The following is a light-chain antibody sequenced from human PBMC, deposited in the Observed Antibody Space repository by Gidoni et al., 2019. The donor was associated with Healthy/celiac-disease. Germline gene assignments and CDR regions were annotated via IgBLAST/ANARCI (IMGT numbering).Light chain of an antibody. CDR1: QSVLYSSNNKNY. J-gene: IGKJ2*01. V-gene: IGKV4-1*01. CDR2: WAS. Sequence: DIVMTQSPDSLAVSLGERATINCKSSQSVLYSSNNKNYLAWYQQKPGQPPKLLIYWASTRESGVPDRFSGSGSGIDFTLTISSLQAEDVAVYYCQQYYSTPTFGQGTKLEIK. CDR3: QQYYSTPT.